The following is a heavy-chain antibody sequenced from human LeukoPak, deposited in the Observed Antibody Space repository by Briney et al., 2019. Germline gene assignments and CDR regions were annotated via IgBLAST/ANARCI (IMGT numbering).Heavy chain of an antibody. Sequence: GGSLRLSCAASGFTSTSYAMSWIRQAPGKGLEWVSAISGGGEDTYYPDSVKGRFTISRDNSKNTLYLQMNSLRAEDTAIYYCAKPRAMTTGVGRYFDLWGRGTLVTVSS. CDR3: AKPRAMTTGVGRYFDL. CDR1: GFTSTSYA. V-gene: IGHV3-23*01. J-gene: IGHJ2*01. D-gene: IGHD1-1*01. CDR2: ISGGGEDT.